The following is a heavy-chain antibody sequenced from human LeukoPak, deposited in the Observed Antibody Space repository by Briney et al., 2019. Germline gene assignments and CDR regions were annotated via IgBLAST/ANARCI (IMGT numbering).Heavy chain of an antibody. CDR1: GFTFGDYW. CDR2: IIKDGNVI. D-gene: IGHD1-26*01. V-gene: IGHV3-7*01. Sequence: QSGRSLRLSRAASGFTFGDYWMSWVRQAPGRGLEWVAYIIKDGNVIDYVDSVKGRFTISRDNAKNSLYLQMNSLRAEDTAVYYCARDASHGSCNDYWGQGTLVTVSS. J-gene: IGHJ4*02. CDR3: ARDASHGSCNDY.